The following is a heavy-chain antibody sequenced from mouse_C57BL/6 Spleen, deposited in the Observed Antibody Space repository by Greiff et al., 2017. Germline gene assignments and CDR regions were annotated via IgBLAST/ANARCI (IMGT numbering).Heavy chain of an antibody. CDR2: IHPNSGST. CDR3: ARGTTVVGNFDY. V-gene: IGHV1-64*01. CDR1: GYTFTSYW. Sequence: QVQLKQPGAELVKPGASVKLSCKASGYTFTSYWMHWVKQRPGQGLEWIGMIHPNSGSTNYNEKFKSKATLTVDKSSSTAYMQLSSLTSEDSAVYYCARGTTVVGNFDYWGQGTTLTVSS. J-gene: IGHJ2*01. D-gene: IGHD1-1*01.